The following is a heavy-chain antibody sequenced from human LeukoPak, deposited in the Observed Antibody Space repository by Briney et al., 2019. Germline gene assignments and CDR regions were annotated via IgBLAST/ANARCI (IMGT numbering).Heavy chain of an antibody. D-gene: IGHD6-13*01. CDR3: AREVNGALYSSSWYRYYYYYYMDV. J-gene: IGHJ6*03. CDR2: IIPILGIA. CDR1: GGTFSSYA. Sequence: GASVKVSCKASGGTFSSYAISWVRQAPGQGLEWMGRIIPILGIASYAQKFQGRVTITADKSTSTAYMELSSLRSEDTAVYYCAREVNGALYSSSWYRYYYYYYMDVWGKGTTVTVSS. V-gene: IGHV1-69*04.